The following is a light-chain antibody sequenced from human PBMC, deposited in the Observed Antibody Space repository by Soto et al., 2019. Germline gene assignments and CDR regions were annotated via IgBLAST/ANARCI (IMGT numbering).Light chain of an antibody. J-gene: IGKJ1*01. CDR1: QSVSSSY. CDR2: DAS. V-gene: IGKV3-11*01. CDR3: QQRSNWPRT. Sequence: EIVLKQSPATVSLSPGERSTLSCRASQSVSSSYLAWYQQNPGQANRLLIYDASNRATGIPARFSGSGSGTDFTLTISSIEPEDFALYYCQQRSNWPRTFGQRTKVAIK.